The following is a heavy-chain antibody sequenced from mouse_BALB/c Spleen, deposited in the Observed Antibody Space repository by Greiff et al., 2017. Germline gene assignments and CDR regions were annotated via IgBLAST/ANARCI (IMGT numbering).Heavy chain of an antibody. Sequence: EVKLMESGGGLVKPGGSLKLSCAASGFTFSSYAMSWVRQTPEKRLEWVASISSGGSTYYPDSVKGRFTISRDNARNILYLQMSSLRSEDTAMYYFARGGDGYSFAYWGQGTLVTVSA. CDR2: ISSGGST. CDR3: ARGGDGYSFAY. J-gene: IGHJ3*01. D-gene: IGHD2-3*01. CDR1: GFTFSSYA. V-gene: IGHV5-6-5*01.